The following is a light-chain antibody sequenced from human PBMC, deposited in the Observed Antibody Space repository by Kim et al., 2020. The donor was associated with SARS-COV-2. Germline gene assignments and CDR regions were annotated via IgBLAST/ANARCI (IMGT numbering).Light chain of an antibody. V-gene: IGLV2-14*04. Sequence: GQSITIPCTGTTTDVGDYDYVSWYQQHPGKAPKIMIYDVNKRPSGVSNRFSGSKSGNTASLTISGLQPEDEADYYCSSYSASSTWVFGGGTKVTVL. CDR2: DVN. J-gene: IGLJ3*02. CDR3: SSYSASSTWV. CDR1: TTDVGDYDY.